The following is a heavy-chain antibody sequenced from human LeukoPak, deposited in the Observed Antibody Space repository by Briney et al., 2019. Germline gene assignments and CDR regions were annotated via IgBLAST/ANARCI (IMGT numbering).Heavy chain of an antibody. Sequence: PSETLSLTCTVSGGSISSGGYYWSWIRRHPGKGLEWIGYIYYSGSTYYNPSLKSRVTISVDTSKNQFSLKLSSVTAADTAVYYCARGLTISYCDYWGQGTLVTVSS. CDR3: ARGLTISYCDY. V-gene: IGHV4-31*03. D-gene: IGHD4/OR15-4a*01. CDR1: GGSISSGGYY. CDR2: IYYSGST. J-gene: IGHJ4*02.